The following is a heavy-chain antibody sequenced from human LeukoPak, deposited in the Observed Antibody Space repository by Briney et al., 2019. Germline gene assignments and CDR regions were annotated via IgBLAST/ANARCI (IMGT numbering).Heavy chain of an antibody. Sequence: GASVKVSCRASGYIFIDYYIHWVRQAPGQGLEWMGWLNPQSGGTNFAQKFQARVSMTSDTSINTAYMELSRLTPDDAAVYYCASTYGGRHYQFYYMDVWGKGTTVTVSS. CDR3: ASTYGGRHYQFYYMDV. CDR1: GYIFIDYY. D-gene: IGHD3-16*01. V-gene: IGHV1-2*02. CDR2: LNPQSGGT. J-gene: IGHJ6*03.